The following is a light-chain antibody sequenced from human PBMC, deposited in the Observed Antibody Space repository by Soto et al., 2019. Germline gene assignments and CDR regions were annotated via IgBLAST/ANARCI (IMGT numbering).Light chain of an antibody. V-gene: IGKV3-20*01. CDR3: QQYGTSPWT. Sequence: EIVLTQSPGTLSLSPGERATLSCRASQSVTSNYLAWYQQKPGQAPRLLMYGPSSRAPGVPDRFSGSGSGTDFTLTISRLEPEDFALYFCQQYGTSPWTFGQGTRVEIK. CDR1: QSVTSNY. CDR2: GPS. J-gene: IGKJ1*01.